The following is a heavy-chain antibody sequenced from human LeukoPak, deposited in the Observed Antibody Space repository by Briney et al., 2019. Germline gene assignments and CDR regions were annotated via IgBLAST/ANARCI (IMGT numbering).Heavy chain of an antibody. CDR2: IYYSGST. D-gene: IGHD6-13*01. Sequence: SGTLSLTCTVCGGTISSYYWSWIRQPRGKGVQWMGYIYYSGSTNYNPSLKSRVTISVDTSKNQFSLKLSSVTAADTAVYYCARAGSSSWTSYYYYGMDVWGKGTTVTVSS. V-gene: IGHV4-59*01. CDR1: GGTISSYY. J-gene: IGHJ6*04. CDR3: ARAGSSSWTSYYYYGMDV.